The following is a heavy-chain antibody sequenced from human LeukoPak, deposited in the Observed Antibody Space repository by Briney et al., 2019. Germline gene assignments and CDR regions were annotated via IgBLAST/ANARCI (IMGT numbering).Heavy chain of an antibody. Sequence: SVKVSCKASGFTFTSSAMQWVRQARGQRLEWIGWIVVGSGNTNYAQKFQERVTITRDMSTSTAYMELSSLRSEDTAVCYCAADTRGYSSMDYWGQGTLVTVSS. V-gene: IGHV1-58*02. D-gene: IGHD5-18*01. CDR3: AADTRGYSSMDY. CDR2: IVVGSGNT. J-gene: IGHJ4*02. CDR1: GFTFTSSA.